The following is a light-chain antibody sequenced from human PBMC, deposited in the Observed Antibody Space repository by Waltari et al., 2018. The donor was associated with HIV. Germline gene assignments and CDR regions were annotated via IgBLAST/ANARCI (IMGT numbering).Light chain of an antibody. Sequence: DIQMTQSPSTLSASVGDRVTITCRASESIRSWLAWYQQKPGKAPNVLSYKASRLESGVPSRFSGSGSGTEFTLTVSSLQPDEFATYYCQQYNSYPWSFGQGTKVEIK. V-gene: IGKV1-5*03. J-gene: IGKJ1*01. CDR1: ESIRSW. CDR3: QQYNSYPWS. CDR2: KAS.